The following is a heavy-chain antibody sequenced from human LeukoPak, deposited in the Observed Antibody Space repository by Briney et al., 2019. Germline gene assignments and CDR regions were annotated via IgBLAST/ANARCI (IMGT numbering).Heavy chain of an antibody. CDR3: ARGTYSGYETYGMDV. J-gene: IGHJ6*02. Sequence: PGGSLRLSCAASGFTFSSYSMNWVRQAPGKGPEWVSSISSSSSYIYYADSVKGRFTISRDNAKNSLYLQMNSLRAEGTAVYYCARGTYSGYETYGMDVWGQGTTVIVSS. CDR2: ISSSSSYI. CDR1: GFTFSSYS. D-gene: IGHD5-12*01. V-gene: IGHV3-21*01.